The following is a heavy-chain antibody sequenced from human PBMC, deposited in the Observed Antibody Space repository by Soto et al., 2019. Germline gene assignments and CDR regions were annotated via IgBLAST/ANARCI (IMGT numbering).Heavy chain of an antibody. V-gene: IGHV4-59*01. Sequence: SETLSLTCTVSGASISTYYWTWIRQAPGKGLEWIGYLYYSGNTNYNPSLKSRVTMSVDTSKNHFYLTLTSATAADTAVYFCASGGSEGGLDVWGQGTTVTV. J-gene: IGHJ6*02. D-gene: IGHD3-10*01. CDR3: ASGGSEGGLDV. CDR1: GASISTYY. CDR2: LYYSGNT.